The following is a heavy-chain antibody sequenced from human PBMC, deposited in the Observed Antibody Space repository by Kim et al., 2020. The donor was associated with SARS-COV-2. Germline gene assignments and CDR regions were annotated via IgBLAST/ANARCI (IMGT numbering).Heavy chain of an antibody. CDR2: IYYSGST. D-gene: IGHD3-10*01. V-gene: IGHV4-59*01. J-gene: IGHJ5*02. CDR3: ARMGTVRWFGELLRDNWFDP. CDR1: GGSISSYY. Sequence: SETLSLTCTVSGGSISSYYWSWIRQPPGKGLEWIGYIYYSGSTNYNPSLKSRVTISVDTSKNQFSLKLSSVTAADTAVYYCARMGTVRWFGELLRDNWFDPCGQGTLVTVSS.